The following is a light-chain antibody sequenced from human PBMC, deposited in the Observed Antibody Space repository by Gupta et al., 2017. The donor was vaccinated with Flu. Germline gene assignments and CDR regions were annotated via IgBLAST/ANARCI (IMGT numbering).Light chain of an antibody. CDR1: PIGVDGYKY. V-gene: IGLV2-14*03. Sequence: QSPLTQPAPVSGSPGRSIPLPCTGTPIGVDGYKYVSWFQHPPGEAPNLMIFDVSNRPSGVSDRFSGSKSGNTASLTISGLRAEDEGDYYCSSYADSTTPYVFGTGTAVTVL. CDR2: DVS. CDR3: SSYADSTTPYV. J-gene: IGLJ1*01.